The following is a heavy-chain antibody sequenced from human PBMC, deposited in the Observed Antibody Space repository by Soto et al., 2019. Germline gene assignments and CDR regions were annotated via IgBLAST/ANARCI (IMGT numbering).Heavy chain of an antibody. J-gene: IGHJ5*02. Sequence: EVQVVESGGGLVQPGGSLRLSFAASGFTFGIHWMTWVRQVPGKGLEWVANINQDGSDKYYVDSVKGRFIISRDNAKDSLYLQMNSLRVEDTAVYYCATSMRHTLDPWGQGTLVTVS. V-gene: IGHV3-7*01. CDR3: ATSMRHTLDP. CDR1: GFTFGIHW. D-gene: IGHD2-21*01. CDR2: INQDGSDK.